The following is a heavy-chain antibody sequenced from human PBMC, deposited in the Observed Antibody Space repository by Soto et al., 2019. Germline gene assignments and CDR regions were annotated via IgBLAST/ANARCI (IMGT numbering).Heavy chain of an antibody. J-gene: IGHJ6*02. D-gene: IGHD2-21*02. CDR2: IIPIFGTA. Sequence: SVKVSCKASGGTFSSYAISWVRQAPGQGLEWMGGIIPIFGTANYAQKFQGRVTITADKSTSTAYMELSSLRSEDTAVYYCARGSVVTPHYYYGMDVWGRGTTVTVSS. V-gene: IGHV1-69*06. CDR3: ARGSVVTPHYYYGMDV. CDR1: GGTFSSYA.